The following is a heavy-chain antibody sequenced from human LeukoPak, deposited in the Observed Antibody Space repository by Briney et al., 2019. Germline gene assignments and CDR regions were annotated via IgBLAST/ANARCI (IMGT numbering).Heavy chain of an antibody. V-gene: IGHV4-39*07. Sequence: ASETLSLTCTVSGGSISSSTNYWGWIRQPPGKGLEWIGSIYYSGSTQYNPSLKSRVTISLDTSKNQFSLKLSSVTAADTAVYYCARSGQVVAHYYFDYWGQGTLVTVSS. CDR1: GGSISSSTNY. CDR3: ARSGQVVAHYYFDY. CDR2: IYYSGST. D-gene: IGHD2-15*01. J-gene: IGHJ4*02.